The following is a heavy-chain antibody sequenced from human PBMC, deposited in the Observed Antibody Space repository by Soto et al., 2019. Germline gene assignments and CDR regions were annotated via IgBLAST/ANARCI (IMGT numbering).Heavy chain of an antibody. CDR1: GGTFSSYT. CDR3: ARDGPWEIHDY. J-gene: IGHJ4*02. Sequence: QVQLVQSGAEVKKPGSSVKVSCKASGGTFSSYTISWVRQAPGQGLEWMGRIIPILGIANYAQKFQGRVTITADKSTSTAYMELSSLRSEDTAVYYCARDGPWEIHDYWGQGTLVTVSS. D-gene: IGHD1-26*01. CDR2: IIPILGIA. V-gene: IGHV1-69*08.